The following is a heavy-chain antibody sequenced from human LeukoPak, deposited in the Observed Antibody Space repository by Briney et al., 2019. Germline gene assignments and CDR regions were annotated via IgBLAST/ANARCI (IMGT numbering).Heavy chain of an antibody. D-gene: IGHD1-26*01. J-gene: IGHJ3*02. Sequence: EESLKISCKGSGYSFTSYYIAWVREMPGKGLEWMGVILPGDSDTRYSPSFQGQVTISADKSISTAYLQWSSLKASDTAMYYCARPRIVGTLGAFDIWGHGTMVTVSS. CDR2: ILPGDSDT. V-gene: IGHV5-51*01. CDR3: ARPRIVGTLGAFDI. CDR1: GYSFTSYY.